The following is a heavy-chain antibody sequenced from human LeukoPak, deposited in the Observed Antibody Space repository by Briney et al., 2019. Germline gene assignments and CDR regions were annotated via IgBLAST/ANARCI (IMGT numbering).Heavy chain of an antibody. D-gene: IGHD2-21*01. CDR2: INHGGST. CDR3: ARRRKVVRAGFDY. CDR1: GGSFSGDF. Sequence: PSETLSLTCAVYGGSFSGDFWSWIRQSPGKGLEWIGEINHGGSTTYNPSLKSRVTMSVDTSKDQFSLKLMSVTAADTGVYYCARRRKVVRAGFDYWGQGTRVIVSS. V-gene: IGHV4-34*01. J-gene: IGHJ4*02.